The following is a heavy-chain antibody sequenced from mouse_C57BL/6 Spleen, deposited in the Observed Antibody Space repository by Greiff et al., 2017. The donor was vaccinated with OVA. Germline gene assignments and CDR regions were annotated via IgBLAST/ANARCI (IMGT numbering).Heavy chain of an antibody. J-gene: IGHJ2*01. D-gene: IGHD1-1*01. V-gene: IGHV3-6*01. CDR2: ISYDGSN. CDR3: ARGAYGRYFDY. CDR1: GYSITSGYY. Sequence: EVKLQESGPGLVKPSQSLSLTRSVTGYSITSGYYWNWIRQFPGNKLEWMGYISYDGSNNYNPSLKNRISITRDTSKNQFFLKLNSVTTEDTATYYCARGAYGRYFDYWGQGTTLTVSS.